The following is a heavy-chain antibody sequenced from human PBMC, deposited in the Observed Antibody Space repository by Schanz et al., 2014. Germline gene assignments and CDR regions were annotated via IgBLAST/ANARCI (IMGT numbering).Heavy chain of an antibody. CDR3: ARGNTIFGVVILGWLDP. V-gene: IGHV1-69*04. CDR2: IIPNLGSA. J-gene: IGHJ5*02. CDR1: GDTLSSYG. Sequence: QVQLEQSGAEVKKPGSSVTVSCKASGDTLSSYGISWVRQAPGQGLEWMGRIIPNLGSANYAQKFQGRVTITADKSTSTVYMELSSLRSEDTAIYYCARGNTIFGVVILGWLDPWGQGTLVTVSS. D-gene: IGHD3-3*01.